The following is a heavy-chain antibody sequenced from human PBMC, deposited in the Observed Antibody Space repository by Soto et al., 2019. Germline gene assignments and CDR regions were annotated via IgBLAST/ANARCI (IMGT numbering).Heavy chain of an antibody. Sequence: PGGSLRLSCAASGFTFSSYAMSWVRQAPGKGLEWASAISGSGGSTYYADSVKGRFTISRDNSKNTLYLQMNSLRAEDTAVYYCAKDLWFGEFLPSPFDYWGQGTLVTVSS. CDR3: AKDLWFGEFLPSPFDY. J-gene: IGHJ4*02. CDR2: ISGSGGST. V-gene: IGHV3-23*01. D-gene: IGHD3-10*01. CDR1: GFTFSSYA.